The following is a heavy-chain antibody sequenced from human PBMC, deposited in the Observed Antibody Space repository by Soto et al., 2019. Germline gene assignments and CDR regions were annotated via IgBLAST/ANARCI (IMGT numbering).Heavy chain of an antibody. CDR1: GYSFTSYW. D-gene: IGHD4-17*01. J-gene: IGHJ3*02. V-gene: IGHV5-51*03. CDR3: ARPSRDYGDEGAFDI. CDR2: IYPGDSDT. Sequence: EVQLVQSGAEVKKPGESLKISCKGSGYSFTSYWIGWVRQMPGKGLEWMGIIYPGDSDTRYSPSFQSQVTISADKSISTAYLQWSSLKASDTAMYYCARPSRDYGDEGAFDIWGQGTMVTVSS.